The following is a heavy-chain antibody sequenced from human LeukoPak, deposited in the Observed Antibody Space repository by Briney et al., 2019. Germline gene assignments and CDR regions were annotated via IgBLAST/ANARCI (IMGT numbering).Heavy chain of an antibody. CDR3: ASTYCSGGSCYWALEY. J-gene: IGHJ4*02. Sequence: SETLSLTCTVSGGSISSYYWSWIRQPPGEGLEWIGYIYYSGGTNYNPSLKSRVTISVDTSKNQFSLKPSSVTAADTAVYYCASTYCSGGSCYWALEYWGQGTLVTVSS. V-gene: IGHV4-59*08. CDR2: IYYSGGT. CDR1: GGSISSYY. D-gene: IGHD2-15*01.